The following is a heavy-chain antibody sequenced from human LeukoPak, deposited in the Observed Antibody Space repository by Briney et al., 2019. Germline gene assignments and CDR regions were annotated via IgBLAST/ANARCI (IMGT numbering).Heavy chain of an antibody. D-gene: IGHD3-3*01. CDR3: AKGSSVPNSRSLYFLDC. J-gene: IGHJ4*02. Sequence: QPGGSLRLSCAASGFTFSNYGMHWVRQAPGKGLEWVAFIRYDGSNKYYADSVKGRFAISRDSSKNTLYLQMNSLRAEDTAVYYCAKGSSVPNSRSLYFLDCWGQGTLVTVSS. V-gene: IGHV3-30*02. CDR2: IRYDGSNK. CDR1: GFTFSNYG.